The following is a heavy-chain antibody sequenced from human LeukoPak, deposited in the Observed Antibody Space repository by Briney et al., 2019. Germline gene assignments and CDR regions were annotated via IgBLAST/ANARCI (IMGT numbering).Heavy chain of an antibody. CDR2: IKQDGSEK. Sequence: PGGSLRLSCGASGFTFSSYWMSWVRRAPGKGLEWVANIKQDGSEKYYVDSVKGRFTISRDNAKNSLYLQMNSLRAEDTAVYYCARVDGSGSYIYYYYMDVWGKGTTVTVSS. CDR1: GFTFSSYW. V-gene: IGHV3-7*01. D-gene: IGHD3-10*01. J-gene: IGHJ6*03. CDR3: ARVDGSGSYIYYYYMDV.